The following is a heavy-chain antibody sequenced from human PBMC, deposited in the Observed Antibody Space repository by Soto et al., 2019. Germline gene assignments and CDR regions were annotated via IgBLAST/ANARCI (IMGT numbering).Heavy chain of an antibody. CDR1: GFTFSSYA. Sequence: GGSLRLSCAASGFTFSSYAMSWVRQAPGKGLECVSAISGSGGSTYYADSVKGRFTISRDNSKNTLYLQMNSLRAEDTAVYYCAKDEAGTGVSCGYWGQGTLVTVSS. CDR3: AKDEAGTGVSCGY. V-gene: IGHV3-23*01. CDR2: ISGSGGST. D-gene: IGHD1-1*01. J-gene: IGHJ4*02.